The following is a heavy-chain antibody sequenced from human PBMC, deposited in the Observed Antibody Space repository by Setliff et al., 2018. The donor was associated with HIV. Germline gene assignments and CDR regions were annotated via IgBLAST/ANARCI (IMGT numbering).Heavy chain of an antibody. CDR2: IYHSGST. Sequence: PSETLSLTCTVSGYSLSSGFYWGWIRQPPGKGLEWIANIYHSGSTYNTPSLKSRVTISLDSSKNQFSPRLSSVTAADTAIYYCARRTIWGDAFDIWGQGTMVTVSS. CDR1: GYSLSSGFY. D-gene: IGHD3-16*01. J-gene: IGHJ3*02. CDR3: ARRTIWGDAFDI. V-gene: IGHV4-38-2*02.